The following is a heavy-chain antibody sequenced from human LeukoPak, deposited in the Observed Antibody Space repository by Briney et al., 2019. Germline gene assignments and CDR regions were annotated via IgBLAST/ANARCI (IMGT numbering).Heavy chain of an antibody. CDR2: ISGSGGST. V-gene: IGHV3-23*01. CDR1: GFTFSSYA. J-gene: IGHJ1*01. D-gene: IGHD6-13*01. Sequence: GGSLRLSCAASGFTFSSYAMSWVRQAPGKGLEWVSAISGSGGSTYYADSVKGRFTISRDNSKNTLYLQMNSLRAEDTAVYYCAKVPPSYSSSWYSAEYFQHWGQGTLVTVSS. CDR3: AKVPPSYSSSWYSAEYFQH.